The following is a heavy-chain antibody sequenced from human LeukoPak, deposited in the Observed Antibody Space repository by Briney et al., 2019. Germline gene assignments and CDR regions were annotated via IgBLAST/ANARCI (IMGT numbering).Heavy chain of an antibody. V-gene: IGHV3-23*01. CDR1: GFTFSSYA. D-gene: IGHD2-8*02. CDR3: ATSVRVVGGVPAFDY. CDR2: ISGSGGCT. Sequence: GGSLRLSCAASGFTFSSYAMSWVRQAPGKGLEWVSAISGSGGCTYYADSVKGRFTISRDNSKNTLYLQMNSLRAEDTAVYYCATSVRVVGGVPAFDYWGQGTLVTVSS. J-gene: IGHJ4*02.